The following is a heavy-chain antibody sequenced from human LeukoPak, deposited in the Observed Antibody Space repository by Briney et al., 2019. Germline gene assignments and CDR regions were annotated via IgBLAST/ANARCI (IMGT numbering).Heavy chain of an antibody. V-gene: IGHV4-59*01. CDR3: ARGHGEYYYDTTSFHSYMDV. CDR1: GGSISSYY. Sequence: SETLSLTCTVSGGSISSYYWSWIRQPPGKGLEWIGYISYSGSTNYNPSLKSRVTISVDTSKNQFSLRLSSVTAADTAVYYCARGHGEYYYDTTSFHSYMDVWGKGTTVTVSS. J-gene: IGHJ6*03. D-gene: IGHD3-22*01. CDR2: ISYSGST.